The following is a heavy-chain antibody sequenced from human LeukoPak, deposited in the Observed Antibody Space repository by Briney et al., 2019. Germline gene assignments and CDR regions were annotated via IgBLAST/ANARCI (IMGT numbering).Heavy chain of an antibody. J-gene: IGHJ4*02. CDR1: GGSISSSSYY. Sequence: SSETLSLTCTVSGGSISSSSYYWGWIRQPPGKGLEWIGSIYYSGSTYYNPSLKSRVTISVDTSKNQFSLKLSSVTAADTAVYYCARHELGNWNKRYIDYWGQGTLVTVSS. D-gene: IGHD1/OR15-1a*01. V-gene: IGHV4-39*01. CDR2: IYYSGST. CDR3: ARHELGNWNKRYIDY.